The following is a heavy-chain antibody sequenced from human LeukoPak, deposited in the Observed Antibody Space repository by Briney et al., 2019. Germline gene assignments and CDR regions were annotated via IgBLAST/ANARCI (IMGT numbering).Heavy chain of an antibody. CDR2: ISSSSSYI. CDR1: GFTFSSYS. CDR3: ARSVVVVAATPFDY. V-gene: IGHV3-21*01. J-gene: IGHJ4*02. Sequence: GGSLRLSCAASGFTFSSYSMNWVRQAPGKGLEWVSSISSSSSYIYYADSVKGRFTISRDNAKNSLYRQMNSLRAEDTAVYYCARSVVVVAATPFDYWGQGTLVTVSS. D-gene: IGHD2-15*01.